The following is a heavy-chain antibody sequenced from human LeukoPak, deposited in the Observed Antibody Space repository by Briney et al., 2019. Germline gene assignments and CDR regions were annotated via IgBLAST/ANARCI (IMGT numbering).Heavy chain of an antibody. CDR3: AKAHCSSTSCSRADN. Sequence: PGGSLRLSCAASGXTFSSYGMHWVRQAPGKGLEWVAVIWYDGSNKYYADSVKGRFTISRVQSTNTVYLQMNSLRADDTAVYYCAKAHCSSTSCSRADNWGQGTLVTVSS. V-gene: IGHV3-33*03. CDR2: IWYDGSNK. D-gene: IGHD2-2*01. J-gene: IGHJ4*02. CDR1: GXTFSSYG.